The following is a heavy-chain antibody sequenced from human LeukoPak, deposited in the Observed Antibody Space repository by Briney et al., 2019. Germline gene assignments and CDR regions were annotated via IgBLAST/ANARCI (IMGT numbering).Heavy chain of an antibody. V-gene: IGHV3-15*01. CDR1: GFTFTNAW. Sequence: GGSLRLSCAASGFTFTNAWMSWVRQAPGKGLEWVGRIKSKTAGGTTDYAAPVKGRFTISRDDSKNMLYLQMNSLKTEDTAVYYCTTGFQLPTDFYYYYYMDVWGKGTTVTVSS. J-gene: IGHJ6*03. CDR2: IKSKTAGGTT. CDR3: TTGFQLPTDFYYYYYMDV. D-gene: IGHD2-2*01.